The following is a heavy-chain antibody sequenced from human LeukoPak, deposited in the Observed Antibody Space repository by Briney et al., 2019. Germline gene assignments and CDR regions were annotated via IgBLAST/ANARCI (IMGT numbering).Heavy chain of an antibody. J-gene: IGHJ4*02. D-gene: IGHD2-2*01. CDR1: GFTFSSYA. V-gene: IGHV3-23*01. Sequence: PGGSLSLSCAASGFTFSSYAMSWVRQAPGKGLEWVSAISGSGGSTYYADSVKGLFTISRDNSKNTLYLQMNSLRAEDTAVYYCAKDRTRPYCSSTSCYGGGDYWGQGTLVTVSS. CDR3: AKDRTRPYCSSTSCYGGGDY. CDR2: ISGSGGST.